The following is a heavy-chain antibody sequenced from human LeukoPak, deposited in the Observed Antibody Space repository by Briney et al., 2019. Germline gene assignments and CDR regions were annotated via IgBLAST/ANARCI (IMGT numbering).Heavy chain of an antibody. V-gene: IGHV3-30*02. CDR3: AKKGAAVRSFDI. Sequence: PGGSLRLSCAASGFTFSNYGMHWVRQAPGRGVEWEAFIRYDGSNTYYVDSEKGRFTISSDNSKNTLYLQMNNLRAEDTAVYYCAKKGAAVRSFDIWGQGTMVTVS. CDR1: GFTFSNYG. J-gene: IGHJ3*02. CDR2: IRYDGSNT. D-gene: IGHD6-6*01.